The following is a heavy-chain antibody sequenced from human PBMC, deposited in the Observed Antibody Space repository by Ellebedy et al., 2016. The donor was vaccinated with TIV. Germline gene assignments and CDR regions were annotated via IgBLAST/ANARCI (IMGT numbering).Heavy chain of an antibody. CDR2: IYYRGYT. D-gene: IGHD3-9*01. CDR1: GGSTDGYY. V-gene: IGHV4-59*01. Sequence: MPGGSLRLSCTVSGGSTDGYYWTWIRQPPGKGLEWIGYIYYRGYTNYSPSFMSRVTISVDTSKNQVSLKLFSVTTADTAVYFWARVHEYKDILTADWHFGMDVWGQGTTVTVSS. CDR3: ARVHEYKDILTADWHFGMDV. J-gene: IGHJ6*02.